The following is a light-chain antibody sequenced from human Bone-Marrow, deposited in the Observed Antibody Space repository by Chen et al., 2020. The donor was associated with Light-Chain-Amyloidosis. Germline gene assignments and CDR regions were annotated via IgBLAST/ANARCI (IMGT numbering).Light chain of an antibody. CDR2: RNI. J-gene: IGLJ1*01. CDR1: GSNIVSNY. CDR3: AAWDDSLSVYYV. V-gene: IGLV1-47*01. Sequence: QSVLTQPPSASGTPGPRVTSPCSGSGSNIVSNYVYWYQQLPGTAPKLLIYRNIQRPSGVPDRFSVSKSGTSASLAISGLRSEDEADYYCAAWDDSLSVYYVFGTGTKVTVL.